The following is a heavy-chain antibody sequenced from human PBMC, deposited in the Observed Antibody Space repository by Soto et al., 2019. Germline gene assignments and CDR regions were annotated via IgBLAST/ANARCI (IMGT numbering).Heavy chain of an antibody. V-gene: IGHV4-39*01. CDR2: IYYSGST. D-gene: IGHD2-15*01. CDR3: ATRDGEACSGGSCYEFDY. Sequence: QLQLQESGPGLVKPSETLSLTCTVSGGSISSSSYYWGWIRQPPGKGLEWIGSIYYSGSTYYNPSLKSRVTISLDTSKNPFSLELSSGTAADTAVYYCATRDGEACSGGSCYEFDYCCQGTLVTVSS. J-gene: IGHJ4*02. CDR1: GGSISSSSYY.